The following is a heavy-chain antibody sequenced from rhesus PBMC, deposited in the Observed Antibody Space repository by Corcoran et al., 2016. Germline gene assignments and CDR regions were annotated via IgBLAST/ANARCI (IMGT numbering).Heavy chain of an antibody. J-gene: IGHJ6*01. D-gene: IGHD6-19*01. CDR3: ARRKVDSSIDDYGLDS. V-gene: IGHV4-143*01. CDR1: GGSISGYYH. Sequence: QVQLQESGPGLVKPSATLSLTCTVSGGSISGYYHWSWIREPPGKGLEWVWGIYGNSASTYYNPSLKSRVTISKDTSKNQFSLKLSSVTAADTAVYYCARRKVDSSIDDYGLDSWGQGVVVTVSS. CDR2: IYGNSAST.